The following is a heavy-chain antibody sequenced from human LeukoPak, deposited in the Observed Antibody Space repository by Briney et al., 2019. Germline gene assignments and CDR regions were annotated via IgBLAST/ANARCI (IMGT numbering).Heavy chain of an antibody. V-gene: IGHV1-2*02. J-gene: IGHJ4*02. CDR2: INPNSGGT. CDR3: ARNYYDSSGYYY. Sequence: ASVKVSCKASGYTFTGYYMHWVRQAPGQGLEWMGWINPNSGGTNYAQKFQGRVTMTRDTSISTAYMELSRLRSDDTAVYYCARNYYDSSGYYYWGQGTLVTVSS. CDR1: GYTFTGYY. D-gene: IGHD3-22*01.